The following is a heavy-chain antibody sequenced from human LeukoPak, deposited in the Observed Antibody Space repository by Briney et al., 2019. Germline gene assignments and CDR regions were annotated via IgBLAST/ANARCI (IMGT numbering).Heavy chain of an antibody. V-gene: IGHV3-21*01. J-gene: IGHJ4*02. CDR2: ITSSSSYI. CDR3: ASSIAVAGNAFDY. D-gene: IGHD6-19*01. Sequence: PGGSLRLSCAASGFTFSSYSRSWVRQAPGKGLEWVSSITSSSSYIYYADSVKGRFTISRDNAKNSLYLQMNSLRAEDTAVYYWASSIAVAGNAFDYWGQGTLVTVSS. CDR1: GFTFSSYS.